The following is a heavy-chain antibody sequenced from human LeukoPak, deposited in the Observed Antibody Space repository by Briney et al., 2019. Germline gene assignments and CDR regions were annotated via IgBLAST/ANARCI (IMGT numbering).Heavy chain of an antibody. D-gene: IGHD6-13*01. CDR2: IYHSGST. J-gene: IGHJ6*02. CDR3: ARDGSSWYPFDYYYGMDV. CDR1: GGSISSSNW. V-gene: IGHV4-4*02. Sequence: SETLSLTCAVSGGSISSSNWWSWVRQPPGKGLEWIGEIYHSGSTNYNPSLKSRVTISVDKSKNQFSLKLSSVTAADTAVYYCARDGSSWYPFDYYYGMDVWGQGTTVTVSS.